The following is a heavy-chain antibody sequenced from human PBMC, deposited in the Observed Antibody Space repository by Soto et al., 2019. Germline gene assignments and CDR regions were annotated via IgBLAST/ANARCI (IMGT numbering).Heavy chain of an antibody. CDR3: ARGSVVSAAIIPGRIDY. Sequence: VGSLRLSCAASGFTFSSYAMHWVRQAPGKGLEWVAVISYDGSNKYYADSVKGRFTISRDNSKNTLYLQMNSLRAEDTAVYYCARGSVVSAAIIPGRIDYWGQGTLVNVSS. D-gene: IGHD2-2*02. V-gene: IGHV3-30-3*01. CDR1: GFTFSSYA. J-gene: IGHJ4*02. CDR2: ISYDGSNK.